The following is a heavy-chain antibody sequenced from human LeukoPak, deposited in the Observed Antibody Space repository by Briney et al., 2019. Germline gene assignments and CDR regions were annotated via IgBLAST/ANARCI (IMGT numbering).Heavy chain of an antibody. J-gene: IGHJ5*02. D-gene: IGHD1-7*01. V-gene: IGHV3-33*06. Sequence: GRSLRLSCAASGFTFSSYGMHWVRQAPGKGLEWVAVIWYDGSNKYYADSVKGRFTISRDNSKNTLYLQMNSLRAEDTAVYYCAKGDFRNYVRGWFDLWGQGTLVTVSS. CDR2: IWYDGSNK. CDR1: GFTFSSYG. CDR3: AKGDFRNYVRGWFDL.